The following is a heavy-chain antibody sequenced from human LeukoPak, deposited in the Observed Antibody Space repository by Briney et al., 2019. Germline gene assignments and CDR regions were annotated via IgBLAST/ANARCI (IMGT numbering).Heavy chain of an antibody. V-gene: IGHV4-59*01. CDR2: IYYSGST. J-gene: IGHJ4*02. D-gene: IGHD3-3*01. CDR3: ATITIFGAKYYFDY. CDR1: GGSISSYY. Sequence: SETLSLTCTVSGGSISSYYWSWIRQPPGKGLEWIGYIYYSGSTNYNPSLKSRVTISVDTSKSQFSLKLSSVTAADTAVYYCATITIFGAKYYFDYWGQGTLVTVSS.